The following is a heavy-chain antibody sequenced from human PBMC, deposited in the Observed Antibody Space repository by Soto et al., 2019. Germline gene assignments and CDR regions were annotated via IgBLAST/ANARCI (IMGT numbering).Heavy chain of an antibody. J-gene: IGHJ6*02. CDR3: AMIRNQYGSGIAFGMDV. CDR2: ISYDGSNK. Sequence: GGSLRLSCAASGFTFSSYGMHWVRQAPGKGLEWVAVISYDGSNKYYADSVKGRFTISRDNSKNTLYLQMNSLRAEDTAVYYCAMIRNQYGSGIAFGMDVWGQGTTVTVSS. CDR1: GFTFSSYG. V-gene: IGHV3-30*03. D-gene: IGHD3-10*01.